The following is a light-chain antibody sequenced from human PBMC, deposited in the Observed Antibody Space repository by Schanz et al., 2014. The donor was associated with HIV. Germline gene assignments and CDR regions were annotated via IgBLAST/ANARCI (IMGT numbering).Light chain of an antibody. Sequence: QSVLTQPPSVSAAPGQKVTISCSGSSSTIGSHYVSWYQKVPGTAPRLLIYEHQKRPPGIPERFSGSKSGNTASLTISGLRAEDESDYYCSSYTTSSTQVFRTGTKLTVL. CDR2: EHQ. CDR3: SSYTTSSTQV. V-gene: IGLV1-51*01. J-gene: IGLJ1*01. CDR1: SSTIGSHY.